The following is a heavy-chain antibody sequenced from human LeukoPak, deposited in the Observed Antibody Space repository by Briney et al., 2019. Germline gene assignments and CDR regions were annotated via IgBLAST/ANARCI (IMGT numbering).Heavy chain of an antibody. CDR2: ISGSGGST. J-gene: IGHJ4*02. D-gene: IGHD5-12*01. V-gene: IGHV3-23*01. CDR3: AKGAYDYIEIGYFDS. CDR1: GFIFSSYA. Sequence: GGSLRLSCAASGFIFSSYAMSWVRQAPGKGLEWVSIISGSGGSTYYADSVKGRFTISRDNSKNTLYLQMNSLRAEDTAVYYCAKGAYDYIEIGYFDSWGQGTLVTVSS.